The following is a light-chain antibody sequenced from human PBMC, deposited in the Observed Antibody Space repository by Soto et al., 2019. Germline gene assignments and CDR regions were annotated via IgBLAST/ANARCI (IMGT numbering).Light chain of an antibody. CDR2: SNN. Sequence: QSVLTQPPSASGTPGQRVTISCSGSNSNIGSNTVNWYQQLPGTAPKLLIYSNNQRPSVVPDRFSGYKSGTSASLAISGLQSEDEADDYCAAWDDSLSGVVFGGGTKLTVL. CDR1: NSNIGSNT. V-gene: IGLV1-44*01. J-gene: IGLJ2*01. CDR3: AAWDDSLSGVV.